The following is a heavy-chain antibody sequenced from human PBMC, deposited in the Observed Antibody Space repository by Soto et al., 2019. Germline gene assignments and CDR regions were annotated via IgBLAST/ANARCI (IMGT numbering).Heavy chain of an antibody. CDR3: ARQDYDSSGYSIDY. V-gene: IGHV4-39*01. J-gene: IGHJ4*02. D-gene: IGHD3-22*01. CDR2: IYYSGST. CDR1: GSSISSSSYY. Sequence: SETLSLPCTASGSSISSSSYYWGWIRQPPGKGLAWIGSIYYSGSTYYNPSLKSRVTISVDTSKNRFSLKLCSVTAADTAVYYWARQDYDSSGYSIDYWGQGNRVTFST.